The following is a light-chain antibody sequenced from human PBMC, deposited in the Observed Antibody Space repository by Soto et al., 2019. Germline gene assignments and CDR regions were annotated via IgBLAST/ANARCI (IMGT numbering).Light chain of an antibody. CDR3: KHYNSYSEA. CDR1: QSISSW. J-gene: IGKJ1*01. Sequence: DIRMTQSASTLSGTVWDRVSVTYRASQSISSWLASYQQEPGKAPKLLIYKASTLNSGVPSRFSGSGSGTAFTLTISSLQPDDFATYYWKHYNSYSEAFGQGTKVDIK. V-gene: IGKV1-5*03. CDR2: KAS.